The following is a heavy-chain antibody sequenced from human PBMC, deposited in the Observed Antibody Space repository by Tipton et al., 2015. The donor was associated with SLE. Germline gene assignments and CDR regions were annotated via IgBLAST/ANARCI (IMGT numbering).Heavy chain of an antibody. D-gene: IGHD6-19*01. CDR3: ARSMRVGSEDY. CDR2: IYYSGST. V-gene: IGHV4-59*01. CDR1: GGSISSSY. J-gene: IGHJ4*02. Sequence: TLSLTCTVSGGSISSSYWSWIRQPPGKGLEWFGYIYYSGSTNYNPSLKSRVTISVDTSKNQFSLKLSSVTAADTAVDYCARSMRVGSEDYWGQGTLVTVSS.